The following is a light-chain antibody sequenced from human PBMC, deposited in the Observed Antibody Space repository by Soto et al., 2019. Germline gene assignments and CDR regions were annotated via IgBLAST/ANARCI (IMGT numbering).Light chain of an antibody. CDR1: QSISSY. V-gene: IGKV1-39*01. J-gene: IGKJ2*01. CDR3: QQSYSAPRT. Sequence: DIQMTQSPSSLSASVGDRVTITCRASQSISSYLSWYQQKPGKAPNLLIYAASSLQSGVPSRFRGSGSGTDFTLIISSLQPADFATYYCQQSYSAPRTFGQGTKLEI. CDR2: AAS.